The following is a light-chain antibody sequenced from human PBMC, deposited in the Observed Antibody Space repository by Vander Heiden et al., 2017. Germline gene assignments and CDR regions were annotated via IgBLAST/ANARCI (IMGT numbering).Light chain of an antibody. Sequence: DIQMHQLPSSLSASVGDRVTITCRASQGIRNDVGWYQQKPGKAPKRLIYAASSLQSGVPSRCSGRGSGTEFTLTISSLQPEDFATYYCLQHNSYPWTFGQGTKVEIK. CDR3: LQHNSYPWT. V-gene: IGKV1-17*01. CDR1: QGIRND. CDR2: AAS. J-gene: IGKJ1*01.